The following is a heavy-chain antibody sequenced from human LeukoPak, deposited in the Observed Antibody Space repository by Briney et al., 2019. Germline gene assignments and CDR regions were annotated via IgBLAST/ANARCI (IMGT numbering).Heavy chain of an antibody. V-gene: IGHV4-59*08. CDR2: IYYTGST. J-gene: IGHJ6*02. CDR3: ARQFLVPADGYYYGMDV. D-gene: IGHD2-2*01. Sequence: SETLSLTCTVSGGSINNYYWSWVRQPPGAGLEWLAYIYYTGSTNYNPSLKTRLTISVDTSKNQFSLRLNSVTAADTAVYYCARQFLVPADGYYYGMDVWGQGTTVTVSS. CDR1: GGSINNYY.